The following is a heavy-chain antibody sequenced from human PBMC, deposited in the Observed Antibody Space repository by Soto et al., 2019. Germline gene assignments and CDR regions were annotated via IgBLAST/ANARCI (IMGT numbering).Heavy chain of an antibody. CDR3: ARDVIVGATYSDY. J-gene: IGHJ4*02. CDR2: IWYDGSNK. Sequence: QVQLVESGGGVVQPGRSLRLSCAASGFTFSSYGMHWVRQAPGKGLEWVAVIWYDGSNKYYADSVKGRFTISRDNSKNTLYLQMNSLRAEDTAVYYCARDVIVGATYSDYWGQGTLVTVSS. D-gene: IGHD1-26*01. V-gene: IGHV3-33*01. CDR1: GFTFSSYG.